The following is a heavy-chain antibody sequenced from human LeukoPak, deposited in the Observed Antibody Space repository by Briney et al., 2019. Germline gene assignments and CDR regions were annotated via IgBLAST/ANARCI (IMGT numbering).Heavy chain of an antibody. Sequence: GGSLRLSCAASGFTFDEYAMHWVRQAAGKGGEWGSLISWEGGSTYYAHFVKVPFTIPRDNSRHTLYLQLNSLGAEVTALYYCAKYKEYSGFGPILSGYYYGMDVWGKGTTVTVSS. CDR2: ISWEGGST. CDR3: AKYKEYSGFGPILSGYYYGMDV. D-gene: IGHD5-12*01. V-gene: IGHV3-43D*04. J-gene: IGHJ6*04. CDR1: GFTFDEYA.